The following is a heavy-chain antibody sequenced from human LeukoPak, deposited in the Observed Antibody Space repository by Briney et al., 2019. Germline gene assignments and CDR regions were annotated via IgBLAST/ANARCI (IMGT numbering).Heavy chain of an antibody. J-gene: IGHJ4*02. CDR3: ARLDVLRYFDWLLYFDY. CDR1: GDSISSGYY. D-gene: IGHD3-9*01. Sequence: SETLSLTCTVSGDSISSGYYWGWIRQPPGKGLEWIGSIHHSGSTYYNPSLKSRVTISVDTSKNQFSLKLSSVTAADTAVYYCARLDVLRYFDWLLYFDYWGQGTLVTVSS. CDR2: IHHSGST. V-gene: IGHV4-38-2*02.